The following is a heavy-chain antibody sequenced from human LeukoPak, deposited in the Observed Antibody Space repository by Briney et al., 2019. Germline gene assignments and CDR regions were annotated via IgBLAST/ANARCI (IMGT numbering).Heavy chain of an antibody. V-gene: IGHV3-64*01. CDR3: ARDRPGDV. J-gene: IGHJ6*04. CDR1: GFTFSSYE. CDR2: ISSNGDST. Sequence: GGSLRLSCAASGFTFSSYEMHWVRQAPGKGLEYVSAISSNGDSTYYANFVKGRFIISRDNSKDTLYLQMGSLRPEDMAVYYCARDRPGDVWGEGTTVTVSS.